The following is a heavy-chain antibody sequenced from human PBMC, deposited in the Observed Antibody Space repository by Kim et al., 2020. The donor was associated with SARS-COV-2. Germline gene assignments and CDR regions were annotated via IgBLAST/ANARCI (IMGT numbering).Heavy chain of an antibody. V-gene: IGHV3-23*01. J-gene: IGHJ3*02. Sequence: CYAGTVKGRFTIARDNSKNTLYLQMISLGAEDTAVYHCVRELGAAGRACDSWGQGTMVTVSS. CDR3: VRELGAAGRACDS. D-gene: IGHD3-16*01.